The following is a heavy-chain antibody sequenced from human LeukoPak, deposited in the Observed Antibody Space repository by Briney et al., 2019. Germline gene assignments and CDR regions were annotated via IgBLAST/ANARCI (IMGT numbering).Heavy chain of an antibody. CDR1: GGTFSSYA. J-gene: IGHJ4*01. CDR3: ARSRGQHKITFDC. V-gene: IGHV1-69*05. Sequence: SVKVSCKASGGTFSSYAISWVRQAPGQGLEWMGGIIPIFGTANYAQKFQGRVTITTDESTSTAYMELSSLRSEDTAVYYCARSRGQHKITFDCWGQGTLVTVSS. D-gene: IGHD6-13*01. CDR2: IIPIFGTA.